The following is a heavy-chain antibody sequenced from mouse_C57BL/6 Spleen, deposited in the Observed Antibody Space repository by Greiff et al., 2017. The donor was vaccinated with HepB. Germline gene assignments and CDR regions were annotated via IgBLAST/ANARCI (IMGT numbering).Heavy chain of an antibody. D-gene: IGHD1-1*01. Sequence: LQESGAELAKPGASVKLSCKASGYTFTSYWMHWVKQRPGQGLEWIGYINPSSGYTKYNQKFKDKATLTADKYSSTAYMQLSSLTYEDSAVYYCARFGNYGSSYWCQGTTLTVSS. CDR3: ARFGNYGSSY. CDR2: INPSSGYT. CDR1: GYTFTSYW. J-gene: IGHJ2*01. V-gene: IGHV1-7*01.